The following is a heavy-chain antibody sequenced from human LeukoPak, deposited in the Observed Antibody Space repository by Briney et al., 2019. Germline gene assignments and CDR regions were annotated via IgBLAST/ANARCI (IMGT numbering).Heavy chain of an antibody. Sequence: SETLSLTCAVYGGSFSGYYWIWIRQPPGKGLECIAEINHSGSTNSNPSLKSRLTTSVNTTTNQFSLQLISMTAADTAVYYCARRLLGDSKKFDPWGQGALVTVSS. J-gene: IGHJ5*02. D-gene: IGHD3-22*01. CDR1: GGSFSGYY. CDR2: INHSGST. CDR3: ARRLLGDSKKFDP. V-gene: IGHV4-34*01.